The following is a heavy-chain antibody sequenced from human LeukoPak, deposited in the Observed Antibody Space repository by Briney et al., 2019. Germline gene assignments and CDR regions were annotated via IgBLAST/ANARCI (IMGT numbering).Heavy chain of an antibody. CDR2: ISYDGSNK. D-gene: IGHD6-19*01. Sequence: PGGSLRLSCAASGFTFSSYGLHWVRQAPGKGLEWVSVISYDGSNKYYADSVKGRFTISRDNSKNTLYLQMNSLRAEDTAVYYCAKDRSPPSYSSGWPLDYWGQGTLVTVSS. CDR3: AKDRSPPSYSSGWPLDY. CDR1: GFTFSSYG. V-gene: IGHV3-30*18. J-gene: IGHJ4*02.